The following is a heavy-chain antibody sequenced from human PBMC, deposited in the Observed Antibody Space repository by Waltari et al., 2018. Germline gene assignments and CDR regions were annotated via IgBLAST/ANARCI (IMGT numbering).Heavy chain of an antibody. CDR3: ARTVAGFIGSWYFDL. CDR2: IYYSGST. Sequence: LQLQESGPGLVKPSETLSLTCTVSGDSISSSSYSWGWIRQPPGQGPEWIASIYYSGSTYYNPARKSRVNISVDTSKNQVSLKLSSVTAADTAVYDCARTVAGFIGSWYFDLWGRGTLVTVSS. V-gene: IGHV4-39*01. CDR1: GDSISSSSYS. D-gene: IGHD6-19*01. J-gene: IGHJ2*01.